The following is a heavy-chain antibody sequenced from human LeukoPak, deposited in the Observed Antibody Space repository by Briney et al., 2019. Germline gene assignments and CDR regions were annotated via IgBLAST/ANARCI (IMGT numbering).Heavy chain of an antibody. D-gene: IGHD2-2*01. V-gene: IGHV3-30*18. CDR3: AKDLSSYCSSTSCYLTGS. CDR2: ISYDGSNK. J-gene: IGHJ4*02. CDR1: GFTFSSYG. Sequence: GRSLRLSCAASGFTFSSYGMHWVRQAPGKGPEWVAVISYDGSNKYYADSVKGRFTISRDNSKNTLYLQMNSLRAEDTAVYYCAKDLSSYCSSTSCYLTGSWGQGTLVTVSS.